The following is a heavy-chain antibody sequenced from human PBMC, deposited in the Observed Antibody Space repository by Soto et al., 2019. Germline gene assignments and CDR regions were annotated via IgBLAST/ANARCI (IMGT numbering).Heavy chain of an antibody. CDR3: ARDRFFDWIDDNDY. D-gene: IGHD3-9*01. CDR2: INSDGSST. CDR1: GFTFSSYW. V-gene: IGHV3-74*01. Sequence: EVQLVESGGGLVQPGGSLRLSCAASGFTFSSYWMHWVRQAPGKGLVWVSRINSDGSSTSYADSVKGRFTISRDNAKNTLYLQMNRLRAEDTSVYYCARDRFFDWIDDNDYWGQGTLVTVSS. J-gene: IGHJ4*02.